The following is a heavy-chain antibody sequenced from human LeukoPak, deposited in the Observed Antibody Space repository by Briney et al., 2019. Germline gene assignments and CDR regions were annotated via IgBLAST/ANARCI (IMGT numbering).Heavy chain of an antibody. CDR1: GFTFSSYW. D-gene: IGHD4-17*01. V-gene: IGHV3-7*01. Sequence: PGGSLRLSCAASGFTFSSYWMSWVRQAPGKGLEWVANIKQDGSEKYYVDSVKGRFTISRDNAKNSLYLQMNSLRAEDTAVYYCASLAHIPHDYGDYVEDYWGQGTLVTVSS. J-gene: IGHJ4*02. CDR2: IKQDGSEK. CDR3: ASLAHIPHDYGDYVEDY.